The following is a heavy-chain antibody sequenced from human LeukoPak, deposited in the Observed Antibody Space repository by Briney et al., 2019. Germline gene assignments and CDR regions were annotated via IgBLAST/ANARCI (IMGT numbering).Heavy chain of an antibody. V-gene: IGHV5-51*01. CDR3: ARHLNGYCGGDCYFFDY. CDR1: GYSFTSYW. Sequence: GESLKISCKGSGYSFTSYWIGWVRQMPGKGLEWMGIIYPGDSDTRYSPSFQGQVTISADKSISTAYLQWSSLKASDTAMYHCARHLNGYCGGDCYFFDYWGQGTLVTVSS. D-gene: IGHD2-21*02. J-gene: IGHJ4*02. CDR2: IYPGDSDT.